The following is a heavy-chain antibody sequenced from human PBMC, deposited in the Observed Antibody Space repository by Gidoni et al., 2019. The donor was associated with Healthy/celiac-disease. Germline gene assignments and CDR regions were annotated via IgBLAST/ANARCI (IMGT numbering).Heavy chain of an antibody. CDR1: GFTFSSYA. D-gene: IGHD2-2*02. V-gene: IGHV3-23*01. Sequence: EVQLLESGGGLVQPGGSLRLSCAASGFTFSSYAMSWVRQAPGKGLEWVSAISGSGGSTYYADSVKGRFTISRDNSKNTLYLQMNSLRAEDTAVYYCAKDIVVVPAAIFLPLGFDPWGQGTLVTVSS. CDR3: AKDIVVVPAAIFLPLGFDP. J-gene: IGHJ5*02. CDR2: ISGSGGST.